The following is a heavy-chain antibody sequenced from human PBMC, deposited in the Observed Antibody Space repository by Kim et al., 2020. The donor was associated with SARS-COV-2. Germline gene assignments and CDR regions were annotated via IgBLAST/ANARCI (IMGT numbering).Heavy chain of an antibody. D-gene: IGHD6-13*01. CDR2: ISYDGSNK. CDR1: GFTFSSYA. V-gene: IGHV3-30*04. Sequence: GGSLRLSCAASGFTFSSYAMHWVRQAPGKGLEWVAVISYDGSNKYYADSVKGRFTISRDNSKNTLYLQMNSLRAEDTAVYYCARVRTTAGKLVREGFYYYYGIEVWGRGTTVTVSS. CDR3: ARVRTTAGKLVREGFYYYYGIEV. J-gene: IGHJ6*02.